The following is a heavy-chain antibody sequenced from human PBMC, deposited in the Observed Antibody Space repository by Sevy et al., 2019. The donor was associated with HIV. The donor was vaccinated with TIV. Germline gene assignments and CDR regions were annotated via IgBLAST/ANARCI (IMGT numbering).Heavy chain of an antibody. CDR3: ARDGGRITMVQGVLAYYHGMDV. D-gene: IGHD3-10*01. V-gene: IGHV3-21*01. J-gene: IGHJ6*02. CDR1: GFTFSIYS. CDR2: SSSSSNYI. Sequence: GGSLRLSCAASGFTFSIYSMNWVRQAPGKGLRWVSSSSSSSNYIYYADSVKGRFTISRDNAKNSLYLQMNSLRAEDTAVYYCARDGGRITMVQGVLAYYHGMDVWGQWTTVTVSS.